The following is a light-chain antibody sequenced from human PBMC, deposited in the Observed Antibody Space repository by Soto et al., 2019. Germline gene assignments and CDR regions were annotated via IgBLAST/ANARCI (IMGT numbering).Light chain of an antibody. CDR1: SSNIGAGYV. CDR3: QSHDSTLSGPV. V-gene: IGLV1-40*01. CDR2: GDI. J-gene: IGLJ3*02. Sequence: QSVLTQPPSVSGAPGQRVTISCTGSSSNIGAGYVVHWYQHLPGTAPKLLLYGDINRPSGVPDRFSASKSGSSASLAITGLQADDEDDYYCQSHDSTLSGPVFGGGTKLTVL.